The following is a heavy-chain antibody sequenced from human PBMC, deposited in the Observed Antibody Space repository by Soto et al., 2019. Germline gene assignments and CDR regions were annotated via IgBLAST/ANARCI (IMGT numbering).Heavy chain of an antibody. D-gene: IGHD6-13*01. CDR2: SSSSSSYI. J-gene: IGHJ6*02. V-gene: IGHV3-21*01. CDR3: ARGSSSLPYYYYGLDV. Sequence: EVQLVESGGGLVKPGGSLRLSCAASGFTFSSYSMNWVRQAPGKGLEWVSSSSSSSSYIYYADSVKGRFTISRDNAENSLYLQMSSLRAEDTAVYYCARGSSSLPYYYYGLDVWGQGTMVTVSS. CDR1: GFTFSSYS.